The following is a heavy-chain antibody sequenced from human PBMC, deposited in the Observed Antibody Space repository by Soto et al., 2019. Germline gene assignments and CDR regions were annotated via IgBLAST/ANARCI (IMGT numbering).Heavy chain of an antibody. CDR3: TKSRRGILMVYGFGGMDV. CDR1: GFTVNSHA. Sequence: GSLRLSCAASGFTVNSHAMSWVRQAPGKGLEWVASISGSGDGTYYGDSVKGRFTISRDSSSSTLYLQMNNLRGEDTAVYFCTKSRRGILMVYGFGGMDVWGQGTTVTVSS. D-gene: IGHD2-8*01. J-gene: IGHJ6*02. V-gene: IGHV3-23*01. CDR2: ISGSGDGT.